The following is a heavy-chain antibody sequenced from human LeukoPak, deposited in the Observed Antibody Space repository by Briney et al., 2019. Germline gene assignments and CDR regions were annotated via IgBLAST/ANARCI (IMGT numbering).Heavy chain of an antibody. CDR2: INPNSGGT. Sequence: ASVKVSCKASGYTFTGYYMHWVRQAPGQGLEWMGWINPNSGGTNYAQKFQSRVTMTRDTSISTAYMELSRLRSDDTAVYYCARAALEGTFYYYYYYGMDVWGQGTTVTVSS. J-gene: IGHJ6*02. CDR3: ARAALEGTFYYYYYYGMDV. D-gene: IGHD1-14*01. CDR1: GYTFTGYY. V-gene: IGHV1-2*02.